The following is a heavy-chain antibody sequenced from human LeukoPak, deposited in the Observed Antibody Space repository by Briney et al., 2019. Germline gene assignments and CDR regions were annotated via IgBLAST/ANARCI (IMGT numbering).Heavy chain of an antibody. J-gene: IGHJ4*02. V-gene: IGHV1-24*01. CDR3: ATGRTKWDLLNY. Sequence: VASVKVSCKVSGYTLTELSLHWVRQAPGKGLEWMGGLDPEDGEMIYSQTFQGRVTMTEDTSTDIAYMEMSSLRSEDTAVYYCATGRTKWDLLNYWGQGTLVTVSS. CDR2: LDPEDGEM. CDR1: GYTLTELS. D-gene: IGHD1-26*01.